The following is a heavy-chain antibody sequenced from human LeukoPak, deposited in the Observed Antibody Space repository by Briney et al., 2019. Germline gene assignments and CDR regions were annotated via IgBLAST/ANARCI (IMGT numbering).Heavy chain of an antibody. CDR2: INPNSGGT. Sequence: GASVKVSCKASGYTFTKNGISWVRQAPGQGLEWMAWINPNSGGTNYAQKFQGRVTMTRDTSISTAYMELSRLTSDDTAVYYCARAPLGLPFDYWGQGSLVTVSS. J-gene: IGHJ4*02. V-gene: IGHV1-2*02. CDR1: GYTFTKNG. CDR3: ARAPLGLPFDY.